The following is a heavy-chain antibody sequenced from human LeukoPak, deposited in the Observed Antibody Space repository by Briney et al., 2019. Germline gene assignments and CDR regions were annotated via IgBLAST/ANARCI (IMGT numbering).Heavy chain of an antibody. CDR1: GFTFSNAW. J-gene: IGHJ4*02. CDR2: ISSNGGST. D-gene: IGHD5-24*01. V-gene: IGHV3-64*01. CDR3: ASSFDGYNPY. Sequence: GGSLRLSCAASGFTFSNAWMSWVRQAPGKGLEYVSAISSNGGSTYYANSVKGRFTISRDNSKNTLYLQMGSLRAEDMAVYYCASSFDGYNPYWGQGTLVTVSS.